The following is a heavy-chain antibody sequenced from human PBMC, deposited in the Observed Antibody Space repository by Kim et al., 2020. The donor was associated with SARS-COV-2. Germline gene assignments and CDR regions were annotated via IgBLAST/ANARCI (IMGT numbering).Heavy chain of an antibody. V-gene: IGHV3-74*01. D-gene: IGHD1-26*01. CDR3: ATGSYFSAFDI. J-gene: IGHJ3*02. CDR2: T. Sequence: TTSADTVKVRFTISSDNAKNTLYLQMNSLRAEDTDVYYCATGSYFSAFDIWGQGTMVTVSS.